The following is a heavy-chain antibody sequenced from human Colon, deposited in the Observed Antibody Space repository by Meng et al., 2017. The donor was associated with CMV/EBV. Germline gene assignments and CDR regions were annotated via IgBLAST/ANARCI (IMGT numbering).Heavy chain of an antibody. CDR1: GFTFTSFA. Sequence: GESLKISCAASGFTFTSFAMSWVRQAPGKGLEWVATIYESGDLIYYADSVKGRFTISRDTSNNMLYLQMNSLRAEDTAVFYCAKGVYSGGHYRAFDMLGQGTMVTVSS. J-gene: IGHJ3*02. CDR2: IYESGDLI. CDR3: AKGVYSGGHYRAFDM. V-gene: IGHV3-23*05. D-gene: IGHD2-21*02.